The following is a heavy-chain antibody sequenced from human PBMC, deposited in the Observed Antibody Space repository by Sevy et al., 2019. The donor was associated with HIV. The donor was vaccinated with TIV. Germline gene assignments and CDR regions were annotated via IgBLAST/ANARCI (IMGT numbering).Heavy chain of an antibody. J-gene: IGHJ4*02. Sequence: GGSLRLSCAASGITFTNAWMTWVRQAPGKGLEWVGRIKSNTDGGTTDYASPVKGRFTISRDDSKITLFLQMHSLKTDDTAVYYCATKGNFWSGYQYFDYWGQGTLVTVSS. CDR1: GITFTNAW. CDR2: IKSNTDGGTT. CDR3: ATKGNFWSGYQYFDY. D-gene: IGHD3-3*01. V-gene: IGHV3-15*01.